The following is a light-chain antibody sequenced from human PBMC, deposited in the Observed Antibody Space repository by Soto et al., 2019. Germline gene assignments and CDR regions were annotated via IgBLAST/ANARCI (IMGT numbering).Light chain of an antibody. CDR2: AAS. J-gene: IGKJ1*01. V-gene: IGKV1-39*01. CDR1: QGISSY. CDR3: QQTYSSPLWT. Sequence: DIQLTQSPSFLSASVGDRVTITCRASQGISSYLAWYQQKPGKAPKLLIYAASTLQSGIPSRFSAYGSGTDFTLTISSLQPEDFATYYCQQTYSSPLWTFGQGTKVDI.